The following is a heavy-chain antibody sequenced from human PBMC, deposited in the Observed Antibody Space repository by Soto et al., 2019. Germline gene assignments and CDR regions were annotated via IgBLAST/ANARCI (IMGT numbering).Heavy chain of an antibody. D-gene: IGHD3-9*01. J-gene: IGHJ5*02. V-gene: IGHV1-69*13. CDR1: GGTFSSYA. CDR2: IIPIFGTA. CDR3: ARNRREEALRYFDWLLRDNWFDP. Sequence: SVKVSCKASGGTFSSYAISWVRQAPGQGLEWMGGIIPIFGTANYAQKFQGRVTITADESTSTAYMELSSLRSEDTAVYYCARNRREEALRYFDWLLRDNWFDPWGQGTLVTVSS.